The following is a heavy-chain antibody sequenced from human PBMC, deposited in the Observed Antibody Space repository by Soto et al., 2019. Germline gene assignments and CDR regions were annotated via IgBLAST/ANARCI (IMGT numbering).Heavy chain of an antibody. J-gene: IGHJ6*02. CDR3: ARQHGLGTDYYYYYGMDV. D-gene: IGHD7-27*01. V-gene: IGHV4-39*01. Sequence: SETLSLTCTVSGGSISSSGYYWGWIRQPPGKGLEWVGSIYYSGSTYYNPSLKSRVTISVVTSKNQFSLRLSSVTAADTAVYNCARQHGLGTDYYYYYGMDVWGQETTVTVSS. CDR2: IYYSGST. CDR1: GGSISSSGYY.